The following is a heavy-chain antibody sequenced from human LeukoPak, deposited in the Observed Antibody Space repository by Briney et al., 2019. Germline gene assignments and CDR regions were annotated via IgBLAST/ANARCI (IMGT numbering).Heavy chain of an antibody. V-gene: IGHV4-34*01. D-gene: IGHD1-26*01. CDR1: GGTFSGYY. CDR2: INHSGST. J-gene: IGHJ4*02. Sequence: PSETLSLTCAVYGGTFSGYYWSWIRQPPGKGLEWIGEINHSGSTNYNPSLKSRVTISIDTSKNQFSLKLSSVTAADTAVYYCARLVVGATTEYFDYWGQGTLVTVSS. CDR3: ARLVVGATTEYFDY.